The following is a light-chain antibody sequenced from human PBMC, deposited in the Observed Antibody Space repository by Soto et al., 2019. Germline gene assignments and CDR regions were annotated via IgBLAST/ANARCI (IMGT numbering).Light chain of an antibody. CDR1: SSEVGGYDY. CDR2: DVS. CDR3: NSYTSSSTYV. Sequence: QSVLTQPASVSGSPGQSITISCTGSSSEVGGYDYVTWYQQHPGKAPKLMIYDVSNRPSGVSDRFSGSKSGNTASLTISGLQSEDEGDYYCNSYTSSSTYVFGTGTKVTGL. J-gene: IGLJ1*01. V-gene: IGLV2-14*03.